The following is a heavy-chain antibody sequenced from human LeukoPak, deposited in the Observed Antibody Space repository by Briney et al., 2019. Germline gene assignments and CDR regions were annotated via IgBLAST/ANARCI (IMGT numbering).Heavy chain of an antibody. D-gene: IGHD1-26*01. CDR1: GYTLTELS. CDR2: FDPEDGET. V-gene: IGHV1-24*01. J-gene: IGHJ4*02. Sequence: ASVKVSCKVSGYTLTELSMHWVRQAPGKGLEWMGGFDPEDGETIYAQKFQGRVTMTEDTSTDTAYMELSSLRSEDTTVYYCATDLDSGRPGYFDYWGQGTLVTVSS. CDR3: ATDLDSGRPGYFDY.